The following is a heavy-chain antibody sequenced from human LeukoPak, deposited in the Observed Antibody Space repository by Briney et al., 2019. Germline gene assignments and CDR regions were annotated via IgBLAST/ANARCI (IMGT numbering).Heavy chain of an antibody. Sequence: ASVKVSCKASGYTFTSYDINWVRQATGQGLEWMGWMNPNSGNTGYAQKFQGRVTMTRNTSISTAYMELSSLRSEDTAVYYCARVGQNFLEWLTGYMDVWGKGTTVTVSS. V-gene: IGHV1-8*01. CDR3: ARVGQNFLEWLTGYMDV. CDR1: GYTFTSYD. CDR2: MNPNSGNT. J-gene: IGHJ6*03. D-gene: IGHD3-3*01.